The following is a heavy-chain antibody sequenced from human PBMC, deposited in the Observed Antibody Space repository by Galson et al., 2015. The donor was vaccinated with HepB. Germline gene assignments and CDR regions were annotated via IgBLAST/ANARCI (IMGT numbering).Heavy chain of an antibody. J-gene: IGHJ4*02. V-gene: IGHV1-2*02. Sequence: VKVSCKASGYTFTGYYMHWVRQAPGHGLEWMGWTNPNSGGTNYAPKFQGRVTMTRDTSISTAYMELSRLRSDDTAVYYCARDKPNDSSGYYYGQKVRNLPDYWGQGTLVTVSS. CDR2: TNPNSGGT. CDR3: ARDKPNDSSGYYYGQKVRNLPDY. CDR1: GYTFTGYY. D-gene: IGHD3-22*01.